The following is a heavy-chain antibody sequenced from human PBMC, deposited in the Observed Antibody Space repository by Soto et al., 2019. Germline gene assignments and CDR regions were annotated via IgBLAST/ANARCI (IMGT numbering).Heavy chain of an antibody. Sequence: QVQLVESGGGVVQPGRSLRLSCAASGFTFSNYGMHWVRQAPGKGLEWLAVILNDGSDQNYGDSVKGRFTISRDNSKNTLYLQINSLRVEDTAVYYCARDDDRPDKGLDMWGQGTKVTVSS. D-gene: IGHD3-22*01. CDR1: GFTFSNYG. V-gene: IGHV3-33*05. CDR2: ILNDGSDQ. J-gene: IGHJ3*02. CDR3: ARDDDRPDKGLDM.